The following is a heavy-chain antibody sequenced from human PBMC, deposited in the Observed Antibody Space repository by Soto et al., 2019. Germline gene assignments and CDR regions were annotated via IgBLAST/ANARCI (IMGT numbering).Heavy chain of an antibody. CDR3: ARASVVVAATAIDY. CDR2: INHSGST. D-gene: IGHD2-15*01. J-gene: IGHJ4*02. CDR1: GGSFSGYY. Sequence: ETLSLTCAVYGGSFSGYYWSWIRQPPGKGLEWIGEINHSGSTNYSPPLKSRVTISVDTSKNQFSLKLSSVTAADTAVYYCARASVVVAATAIDYWGQGTLVTVSS. V-gene: IGHV4-34*01.